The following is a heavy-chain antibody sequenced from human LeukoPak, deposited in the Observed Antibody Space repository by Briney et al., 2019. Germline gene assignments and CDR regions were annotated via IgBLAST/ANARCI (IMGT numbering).Heavy chain of an antibody. J-gene: IGHJ4*02. CDR2: INADGSIT. CDR1: GFVFRNYY. V-gene: IGHV3-74*01. D-gene: IGHD2-2*01. CDR3: ARGGVPASQDF. Sequence: GGSLTLTCTVSGFVFRNYYMYWVRQAPGKGLVWVSHINADGSITSHADSVKGRFTISRDNAKSTLYLQMNSLRPEDTAVYYCARGGVPASQDFWGPGTLVTVSS.